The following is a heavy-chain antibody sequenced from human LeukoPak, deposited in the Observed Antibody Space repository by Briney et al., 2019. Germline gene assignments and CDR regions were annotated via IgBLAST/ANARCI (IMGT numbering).Heavy chain of an antibody. Sequence: GGSLRLSSAASGFTFDDYAMHWVRQAPGKGLEWVSGISWNSGSIGYADSVKGRFTISRDNAKNSLYLQTNSLRAEDTALYYCAKDNHYDSSGYIDYWGQGTLVTVSS. CDR1: GFTFDDYA. J-gene: IGHJ4*02. D-gene: IGHD3-22*01. CDR3: AKDNHYDSSGYIDY. V-gene: IGHV3-9*01. CDR2: ISWNSGSI.